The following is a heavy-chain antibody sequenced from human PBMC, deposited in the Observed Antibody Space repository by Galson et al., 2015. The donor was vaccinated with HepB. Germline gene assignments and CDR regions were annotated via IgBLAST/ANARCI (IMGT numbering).Heavy chain of an antibody. J-gene: IGHJ4*02. CDR2: IIPILGIT. V-gene: IGHV1-69*10. D-gene: IGHD1-26*01. CDR1: GGTFSSYA. CDR3: ARKWGAGGCDY. Sequence: SVKVSCKASGGTFSSYAISWVRQAPGQGLEWMGGIIPILGITNYAQKFQGRVTITADKSTSTAYMELSSLRSEDTAVYYCARKWGAGGCDYWGQGTLVTVSS.